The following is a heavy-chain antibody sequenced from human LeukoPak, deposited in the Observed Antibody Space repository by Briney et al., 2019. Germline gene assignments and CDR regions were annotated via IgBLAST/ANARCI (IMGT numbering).Heavy chain of an antibody. CDR1: GYTFTHYD. CDR2: KKPNRGNT. V-gene: IGHV1-8*01. Sequence: GASVTVSCKASGYTFTHYDIKRVRQDTGPGLEWMGWKKPNRGNTGYAQKFQGKVTMTRNTSISTAYMELSSLRSEDTAVYYCARSDFWSGYYTGGMDVWGQGTTVTVSS. CDR3: ARSDFWSGYYTGGMDV. D-gene: IGHD3-3*01. J-gene: IGHJ6*02.